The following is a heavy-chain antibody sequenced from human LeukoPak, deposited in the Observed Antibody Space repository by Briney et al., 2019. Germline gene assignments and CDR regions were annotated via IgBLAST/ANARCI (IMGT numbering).Heavy chain of an antibody. CDR2: ISGTGTT. CDR1: GGSISSYY. D-gene: IGHD3-22*01. CDR3: ATGYYEPFEK. V-gene: IGHV4-59*01. J-gene: IGHJ4*02. Sequence: SETLSLTCTVSGGSISSYYWNWIRQPPGQGPEWIGCISGTGTTKYNPAFKSRVTISVDTSKNQFSLKLTSVTAADTAVYFCATGYYEPFEKWGQGTLVSVSS.